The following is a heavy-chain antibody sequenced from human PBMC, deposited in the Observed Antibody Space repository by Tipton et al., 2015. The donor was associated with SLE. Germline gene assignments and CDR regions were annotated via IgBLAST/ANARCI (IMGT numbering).Heavy chain of an antibody. CDR1: GGSISSYY. CDR3: ARVGSGVDY. CDR2: IYYSGST. J-gene: IGHJ4*02. D-gene: IGHD3-10*01. Sequence: TLSLTCTVSGGSISSYYWSWIRQPPGKGLEWIGYIYYSGSTNYNPSLKSRVTISVDTSKNQFSLKLSSVTAEDTAVYYCARVGSGVDYWGQGTLVTVSS. V-gene: IGHV4-59*01.